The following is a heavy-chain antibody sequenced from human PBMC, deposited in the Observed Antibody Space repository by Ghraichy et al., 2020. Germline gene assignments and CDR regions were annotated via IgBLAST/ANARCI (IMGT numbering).Heavy chain of an antibody. D-gene: IGHD1-26*01. CDR1: GFTFSSYA. CDR3: ARVVGSYSGFDAFDI. CDR2: ISYDGSNK. V-gene: IGHV3-30-3*01. Sequence: GGSLRLSCAASGFTFSSYAMHWVRQAPGKGLEWVAVISYDGSNKYYADSVKGLFTISRDNSKNTLYLQMNSLRAEDTAVYYCARVVGSYSGFDAFDIWGQGTMVTVSS. J-gene: IGHJ3*02.